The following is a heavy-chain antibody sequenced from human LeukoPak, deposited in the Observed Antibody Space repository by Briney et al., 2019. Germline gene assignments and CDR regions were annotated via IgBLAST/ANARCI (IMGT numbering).Heavy chain of an antibody. J-gene: IGHJ2*01. CDR3: ARVGISWYFDL. D-gene: IGHD1-26*01. Sequence: SETLSLTCTVSGASMSDYYWSWIRQPPGKGLEWIGYIYYTGSTNYNPSLKSRVTMSVDTSKNQFSLKLSSVTAADTAVYYCARVGISWYFDLWGRGTLVTVSS. CDR2: IYYTGST. CDR1: GASMSDYY. V-gene: IGHV4-59*08.